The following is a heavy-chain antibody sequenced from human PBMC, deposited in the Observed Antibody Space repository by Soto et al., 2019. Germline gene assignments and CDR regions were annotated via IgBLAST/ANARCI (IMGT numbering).Heavy chain of an antibody. D-gene: IGHD5-12*01. CDR2: IIPIFRTP. CDR1: GGTFNTFA. CDR3: ARDKERQRLGGNYYYAMDI. Sequence: QVQLVQSGAEVKKPGSSVKVSCKASGGTFNTFAISWVRQAPGQGFEWLGGIIPIFRTPDYAQKFQGRVTISADDSASTAYMELSSLRSEDTAVYYCARDKERQRLGGNYYYAMDIWGQGTTVTVSS. J-gene: IGHJ6*02. V-gene: IGHV1-69*12.